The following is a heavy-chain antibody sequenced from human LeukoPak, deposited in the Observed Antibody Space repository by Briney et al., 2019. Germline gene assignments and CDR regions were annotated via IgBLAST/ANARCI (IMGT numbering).Heavy chain of an antibody. CDR2: IKSKTDGGTT. D-gene: IGHD3-10*01. J-gene: IGHJ4*02. CDR3: TTPMVRGVIARDY. Sequence: GGSLRLSCAASGFTFTSYWMTWFRQAPGKGLEWVGRIKSKTDGGTTDYAAPVKGRFTISRADSKNTLYLQMNSLKTEDTAVYYCTTPMVRGVIARDYWGQGTLVTVSS. V-gene: IGHV3-15*01. CDR1: GFTFTSYW.